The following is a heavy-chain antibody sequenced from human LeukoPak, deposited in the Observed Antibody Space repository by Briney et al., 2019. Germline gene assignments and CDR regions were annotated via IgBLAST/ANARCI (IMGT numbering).Heavy chain of an antibody. D-gene: IGHD2/OR15-2a*01. V-gene: IGHV3-74*01. CDR1: GNYW. CDR2: INSDGSWT. Sequence: GGSLRLSCAASGNYWIHWVRQVPGKVLVWVSHINSDGSWTSYADSVKGRFTISKDNAKNTVYLQMNSLRAEDTAVYYCVSFYETYWGRGTLVTVSS. CDR3: VSFYETY. J-gene: IGHJ4*02.